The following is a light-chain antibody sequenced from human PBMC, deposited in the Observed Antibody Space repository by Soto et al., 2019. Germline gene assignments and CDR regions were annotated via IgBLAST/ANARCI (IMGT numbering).Light chain of an antibody. CDR1: QSVSGY. V-gene: IGKV3-11*01. CDR3: QQRDYWQLT. CDR2: DVS. J-gene: IGKJ5*01. Sequence: EIVLTQSPVTLSLSPGERATLSCRASQSVSGYLAWYQQKPGQAPRLLIYDVSNRATGIPARFSGSGSGTDFTLTISSLEPEDFAIYYCQQRDYWQLTFGQGTKLEIK.